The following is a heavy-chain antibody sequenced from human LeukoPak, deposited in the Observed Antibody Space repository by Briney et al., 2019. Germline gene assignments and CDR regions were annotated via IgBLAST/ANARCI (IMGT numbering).Heavy chain of an antibody. V-gene: IGHV4-39*01. Sequence: PSETLSLTCTVSGGSISSSSYYWGWIRQPPGKGLEWIGSIYYSGSTYYNPSLKSRVTISVDTSKNQFSLKLSSVTAADTAVYYCAIGRGYSYSLGWYFDLWGRGTLVTVSS. D-gene: IGHD5-18*01. CDR3: AIGRGYSYSLGWYFDL. CDR2: IYYSGST. CDR1: GGSISSSSYY. J-gene: IGHJ2*01.